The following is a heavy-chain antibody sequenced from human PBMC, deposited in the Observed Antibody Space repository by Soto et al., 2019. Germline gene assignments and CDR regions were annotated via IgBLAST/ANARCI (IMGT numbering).Heavy chain of an antibody. J-gene: IGHJ3*02. Sequence: GGSLRLSCAASGFTFSSYEMNWVRQAPGKGLEWVSYISSSGSTIYYADSVKGRFTISRDNAKNSLYLQMNSLRAEDTAVYYCARGNYDFWSGYYDAFDIWGQGTMVTVSS. CDR3: ARGNYDFWSGYYDAFDI. D-gene: IGHD3-3*01. CDR1: GFTFSSYE. CDR2: ISSSGSTI. V-gene: IGHV3-48*03.